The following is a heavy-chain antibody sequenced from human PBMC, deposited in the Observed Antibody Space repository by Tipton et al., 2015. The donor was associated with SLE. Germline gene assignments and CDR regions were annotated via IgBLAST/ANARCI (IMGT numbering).Heavy chain of an antibody. CDR1: GYTFTNYG. Sequence: QVQLVQSGPEVKEPGASVKVSCKASGYTFTNYGVTWGRQAPGQGLEWRGWIDTYNGITNYAQKFQGRITMTTDTSTSTAYVELRSLRSDDTAVYYCATVYTGGSASTYWGQGTLVTVSS. D-gene: IGHD3-16*01. J-gene: IGHJ4*02. V-gene: IGHV1-18*01. CDR3: ATVYTGGSASTY. CDR2: IDTYNGIT.